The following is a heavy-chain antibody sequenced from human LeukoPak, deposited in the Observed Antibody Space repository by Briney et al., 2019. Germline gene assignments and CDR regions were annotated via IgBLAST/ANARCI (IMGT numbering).Heavy chain of an antibody. D-gene: IGHD2-2*02. V-gene: IGHV1-8*01. CDR1: GYTFISYD. J-gene: IGHJ6*02. Sequence: ASVKVSCKASGYTFISYDINWVRQATGQGLEWMGWMNPNSGNTGYAQKFQGRVTMTRNTSISTAYMELSSLRSEDTAVYYCARDQIYCSSTSCYRAFESAPNYYYYGMDVWGQGTTVTVSS. CDR2: MNPNSGNT. CDR3: ARDQIYCSSTSCYRAFESAPNYYYYGMDV.